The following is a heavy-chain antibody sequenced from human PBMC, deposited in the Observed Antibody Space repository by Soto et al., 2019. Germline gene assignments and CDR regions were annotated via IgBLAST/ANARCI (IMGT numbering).Heavy chain of an antibody. V-gene: IGHV3-23*01. CDR2: ISGSGGST. J-gene: IGHJ6*02. Sequence: LSLTCAASGFTFSSYAMSWVRQAPGKGLEWVSAISGSGGSTYYADSVKGRFTISRDNSKNTLYLQMNSLRAEDTAVYYCAKEPYPIYYYYGMDVWGQGTTVTVSS. CDR3: AKEPYPIYYYYGMDV. CDR1: GFTFSSYA.